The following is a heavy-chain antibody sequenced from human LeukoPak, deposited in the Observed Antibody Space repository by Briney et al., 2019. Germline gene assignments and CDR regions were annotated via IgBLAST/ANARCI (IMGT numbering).Heavy chain of an antibody. CDR3: AKVTFKLPAARSSLDY. Sequence: GGSLRLSCAASGFTFVSYAMSWVRQAPGKGLEWVSGISGSGGSTYYADSVKGPFTISRDNSKNTLYLQMNSLRAETTPVYYYAKVTFKLPAARSSLDYWGQGTLVTVSS. D-gene: IGHD2-2*01. J-gene: IGHJ4*02. CDR2: ISGSGGST. V-gene: IGHV3-23*01. CDR1: GFTFVSYA.